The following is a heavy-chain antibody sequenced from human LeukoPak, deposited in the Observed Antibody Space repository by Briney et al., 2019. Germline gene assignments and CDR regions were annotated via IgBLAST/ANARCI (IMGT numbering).Heavy chain of an antibody. J-gene: IGHJ4*02. V-gene: IGHV3-30*18. D-gene: IGHD2-2*02. CDR3: AKGYCSSTSCYTDDY. CDR2: ISYDGSNK. CDR1: GFTFSSYG. Sequence: GRSLRLSCAASGFTFSSYGMHWVRQAPGKGLEWVAVISYDGSNKYYADSVKGRFTIPRDNSKNTLYLQMNSLRAEDTAVYYCAKGYCSSTSCYTDDYWGQGTLVTVSS.